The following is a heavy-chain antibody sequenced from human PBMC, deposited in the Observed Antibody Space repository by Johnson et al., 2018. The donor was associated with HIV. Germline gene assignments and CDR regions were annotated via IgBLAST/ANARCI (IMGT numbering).Heavy chain of an antibody. CDR1: GFTFSDYY. J-gene: IGHJ3*02. CDR3: ARGLTGDDAFDI. D-gene: IGHD7-27*01. Sequence: QVQLVESGGGLVKPGGSLRLSCAASGFTFSDYYMSWIRQTPGKGLEWVSGINWNGDSTDYADSVKGRLTISRDNSKNTVYLQMNSLRAGDTAVYYCARGLTGDDAFDIWGQGTMVTVSS. V-gene: IGHV3-11*04. CDR2: INWNGDST.